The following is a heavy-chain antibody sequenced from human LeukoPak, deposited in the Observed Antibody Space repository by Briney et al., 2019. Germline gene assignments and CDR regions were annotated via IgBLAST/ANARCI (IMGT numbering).Heavy chain of an antibody. J-gene: IGHJ3*01. CDR2: IYPGDSDI. D-gene: IGHD3-10*01. CDR3: ARAASIRGLGIPSPRAFDV. V-gene: IGHV5-51*01. CDR1: GFYFPGYW. Sequence: KPGESLKISCKGSGFYFPGYWIAWVRQVPGKGLEWMGIIYPGDSDIRYRPSFQGQVTISADKSISTAYLQWSSLKASDTGMYYCARAASIRGLGIPSPRAFDVWGQGTTVTISS.